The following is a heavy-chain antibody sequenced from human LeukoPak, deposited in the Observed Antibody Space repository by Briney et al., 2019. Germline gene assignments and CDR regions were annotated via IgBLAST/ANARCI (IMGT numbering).Heavy chain of an antibody. J-gene: IGHJ4*02. CDR3: ARDLGGALDD. Sequence: GGSLRLSCAASGFTFNNYGMHWVRQAPGKGLEWVALISFDGYSQGYTDSVKGRFNISRDNSRNTLYLQMTRLRPRDTAVYYCARDLGGALDDWGQGTLVTVSS. CDR1: GFTFNNYG. V-gene: IGHV3-30*03. D-gene: IGHD4-17*01. CDR2: ISFDGYSQ.